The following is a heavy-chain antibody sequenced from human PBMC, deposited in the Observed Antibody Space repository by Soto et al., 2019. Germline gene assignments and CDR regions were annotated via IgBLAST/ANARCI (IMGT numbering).Heavy chain of an antibody. CDR1: GITFSNAW. Sequence: GGSLRHSCAASGITFSNAWMSWVRQAPGKGLDWVGRIKSKTDGGTTDYAAPVKGRFTISRDDSKNTLYLQMNSLKTEDTAVYYCTTRSTVTTLYYYYYMDVWGKGTTVTV. D-gene: IGHD4-17*01. J-gene: IGHJ6*03. V-gene: IGHV3-15*01. CDR3: TTRSTVTTLYYYYYMDV. CDR2: IKSKTDGGTT.